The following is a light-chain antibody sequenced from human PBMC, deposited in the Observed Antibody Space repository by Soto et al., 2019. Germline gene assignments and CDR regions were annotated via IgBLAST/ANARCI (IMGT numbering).Light chain of an antibody. CDR1: QSISTW. V-gene: IGKV1-5*03. CDR2: EVS. Sequence: DIQMTQSPSTLSASVGDRVTITCRASQSISTWLAWFQQKPGKAPKLLIHEVSTLQSGVPSRFSGGVSGTEFTLTISSLQPDDFATYYCQQYNTYSGTFGQGTKVEIK. J-gene: IGKJ1*01. CDR3: QQYNTYSGT.